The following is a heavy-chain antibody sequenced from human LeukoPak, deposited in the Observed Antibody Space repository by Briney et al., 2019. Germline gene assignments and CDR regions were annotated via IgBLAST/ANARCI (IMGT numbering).Heavy chain of an antibody. Sequence: ASVKVSCKASGYTFNIYGITWVRQAPGQGLEWMGWISAYNGNTNYAQKLQGRVIMTTDTSTSTAYMELRSLRSDDTAVYYCARDPSFDILTGYYMGGDIDFSYWGQGTLVTVSS. CDR2: ISAYNGNT. CDR3: ARDPSFDILTGYYMGGDIDFSY. CDR1: GYTFNIYG. J-gene: IGHJ4*02. V-gene: IGHV1-18*04. D-gene: IGHD3-9*01.